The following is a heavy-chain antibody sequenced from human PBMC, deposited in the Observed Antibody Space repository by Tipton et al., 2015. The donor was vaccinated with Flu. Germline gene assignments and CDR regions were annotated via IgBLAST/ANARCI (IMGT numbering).Heavy chain of an antibody. CDR2: VNPSGGST. V-gene: IGHV1-46*01. CDR1: GYTFTSYY. D-gene: IGHD2-2*02. J-gene: IGHJ6*02. CDR3: AREGLGRVVPAAIQRSDYYYGMDV. Sequence: QVQLVQSGAEVKKPGASVKVSCKASGYTFTSYYMHWVRQAPGQGPEWMGIVNPSGGSTSYAQKFQGRVTMTRDTSTSTVYMELSSLRSEDPAVYYCAREGLGRVVPAAIQRSDYYYGMDVWGQGTTVTVSS.